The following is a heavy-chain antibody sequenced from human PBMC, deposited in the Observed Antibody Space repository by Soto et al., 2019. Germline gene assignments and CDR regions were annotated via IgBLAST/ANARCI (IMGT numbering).Heavy chain of an antibody. Sequence: TLSLTCAVSGGSISSGGYSWSWIRQPPGKGLEWIGYMYHSGSTYYDPSLKSRVTISIDRSKNQFSLKLSSVTAADTAVYYCASVPHYWGQGILVTGS. CDR2: MYHSGST. V-gene: IGHV4-30-2*01. CDR1: GGSISSGGYS. CDR3: ASVPHY. D-gene: IGHD6-6*01. J-gene: IGHJ4*02.